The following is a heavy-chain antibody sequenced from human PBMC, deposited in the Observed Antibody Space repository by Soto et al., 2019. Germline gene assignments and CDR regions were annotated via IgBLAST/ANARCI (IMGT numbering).Heavy chain of an antibody. CDR2: IYYSGHT. D-gene: IGHD5-12*01. CDR3: ARAGDAYDYDY. V-gene: IGHV4-59*02. Sequence: QVQLQESGPGLVKPSETLSLTCTVAGGSVSSFYWCWIRQPPGKGLEWIGYIYYSGHTNYNPSLKSRVTMSVDSSNNQFSLRLTSVTSADTAVYYCARAGDAYDYDYWGKGTLVTVSS. CDR1: GGSVSSFY. J-gene: IGHJ4*02.